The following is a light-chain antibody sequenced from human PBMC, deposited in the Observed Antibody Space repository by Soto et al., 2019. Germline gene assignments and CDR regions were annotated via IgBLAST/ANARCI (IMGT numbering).Light chain of an antibody. J-gene: IGKJ2*01. CDR2: GSS. V-gene: IGKV3-20*01. Sequence: EVVLTQSPGTLSLSPGEGATLSCRARQIVSNNYVAWYQQKPGQAPRLLIFGSSDRATGIPDRFSGSGSGTDFTLTISRPEPEDFAVYYCQQYGSSPPYTFGQGTKLEIK. CDR3: QQYGSSPPYT. CDR1: QIVSNNY.